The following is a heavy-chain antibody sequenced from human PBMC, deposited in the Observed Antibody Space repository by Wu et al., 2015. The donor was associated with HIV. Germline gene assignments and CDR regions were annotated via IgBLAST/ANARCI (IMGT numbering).Heavy chain of an antibody. CDR2: ISAYNGNT. CDR3: GRRWGVREEVVPRSYYYYYMDV. CDR1: GYTFTSYG. V-gene: IGHV1-18*01. D-gene: IGHD3-10*01. J-gene: IGHJ6*03. Sequence: QVQLVQSGAEVKKPGASVKVSCKASGYTFTSYGISWVRQAPGQGLEWMGWISAYNGNTNYAQKLQGRVTMTTDTSTSTAYMELRSLRSDDTAVYYCGRRWGVREEVVPRSYYYYYMDVWGKRGPRVTVSS.